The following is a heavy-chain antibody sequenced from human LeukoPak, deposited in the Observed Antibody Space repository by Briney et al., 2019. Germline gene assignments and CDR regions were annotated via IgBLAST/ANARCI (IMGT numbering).Heavy chain of an antibody. CDR2: FNPEDGDT. V-gene: IGHV1-24*01. CDR1: GYTLSELS. D-gene: IGHD3-9*01. J-gene: IGHJ4*02. CDR3: ATDLGYFDWLLTDS. Sequence: ASVKVSCKVSGYTLSELSMHWVRQAPGKGLEWMGGFNPEDGDTIYAQNFQGRLTMTEDTSTDTACMELSSLRSEDTAVYYCATDLGYFDWLLTDSWGQGTLVTVSS.